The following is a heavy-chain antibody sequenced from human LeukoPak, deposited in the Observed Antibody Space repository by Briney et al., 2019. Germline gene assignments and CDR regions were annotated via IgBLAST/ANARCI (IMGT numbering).Heavy chain of an antibody. CDR2: IYYSGST. CDR3: ARHSPSSYYYGMDV. V-gene: IGHV4-59*08. Sequence: SETLSLTCTVSGGSINSYYWSWIRQPPGKGLEGIGYIYYSGSTNYNPSLKSRVTISVDTSKNLFILKLRSVTAADTAVYYCARHSPSSYYYGMDVWGQGTTVTVSS. J-gene: IGHJ6*02. CDR1: GGSINSYY.